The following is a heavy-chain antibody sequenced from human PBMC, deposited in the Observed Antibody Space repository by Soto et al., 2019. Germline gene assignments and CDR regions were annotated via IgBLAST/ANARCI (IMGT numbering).Heavy chain of an antibody. CDR3: ARESGGSIFGVVTHNWFDP. V-gene: IGHV1-18*04. D-gene: IGHD3-3*01. Sequence: QVQLVQSGAEVKKPGASVKVSCKASGYTFTSYGISWVRQAPGQGLEWMGWISAYNGNTNYARKLQGRVTMTTDTSTSTAYMELRSVRSDDTAVYYCARESGGSIFGVVTHNWFDPWGQGSLVTVSS. CDR1: GYTFTSYG. J-gene: IGHJ5*02. CDR2: ISAYNGNT.